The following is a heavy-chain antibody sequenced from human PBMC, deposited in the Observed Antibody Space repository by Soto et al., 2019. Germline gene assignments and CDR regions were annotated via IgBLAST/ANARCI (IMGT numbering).Heavy chain of an antibody. CDR3: AADVPGIAAAGPLDL. Sequence: GGSLRLSSAASGFTFSSALMSWVRQAPGKGLEWAGRMKSNTGGVTTYYAAPVKGRFTISRDDSTNTMYMQMNSIQTEGTAVYYCAADVPGIAAAGPLDLWGQGTLVTVSS. J-gene: IGHJ1*01. CDR1: GFTFSSAL. V-gene: IGHV3-15*01. CDR2: MKSNTGGVTT. D-gene: IGHD6-13*01.